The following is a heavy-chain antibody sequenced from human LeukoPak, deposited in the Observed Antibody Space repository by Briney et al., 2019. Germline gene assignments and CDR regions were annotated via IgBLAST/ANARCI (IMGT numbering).Heavy chain of an antibody. CDR2: IYTSGST. V-gene: IGHV4-4*07. J-gene: IGHJ1*01. CDR1: GGSISSYY. Sequence: SETLSLTCTVSGGSISSYYWSWIRQPAGKGLEWIGRIYTSGSTNYNPSLKSRVTMSVGTSKNQFSLKLSSVTAADTAVYYCARGDNDYGDYEYFQHWGQGTLVTVSS. D-gene: IGHD4-17*01. CDR3: ARGDNDYGDYEYFQH.